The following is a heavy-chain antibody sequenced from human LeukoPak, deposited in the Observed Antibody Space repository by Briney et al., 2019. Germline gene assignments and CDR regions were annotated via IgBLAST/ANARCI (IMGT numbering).Heavy chain of an antibody. CDR1: GFTVSSNY. CDR2: ISGRSGST. D-gene: IGHD5-12*01. Sequence: GGSLRLSCAASGFTVSSNYMSWVRQAPGKGLEWVSAISGRSGSTDYADSVKGRFTISRDNAKNTLYLQMNSLRAEDTAVYYCARRGSGYTEPIDCWGQGTLVTVSS. V-gene: IGHV3-66*01. J-gene: IGHJ4*02. CDR3: ARRGSGYTEPIDC.